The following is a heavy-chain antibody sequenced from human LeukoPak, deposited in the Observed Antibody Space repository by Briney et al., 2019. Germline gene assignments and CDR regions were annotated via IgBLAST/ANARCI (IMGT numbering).Heavy chain of an antibody. Sequence: GGSLRLSCAASGFTFSSYAMSWVRQAPGKGLEWVSSISGSGGSTYYADSVKGRFTISRDNSKNTLYLQMNSLRADDTAVYYCATLSGSYGDAFDIWGQGTMVTVSS. D-gene: IGHD1-26*01. CDR3: ATLSGSYGDAFDI. V-gene: IGHV3-23*01. J-gene: IGHJ3*02. CDR2: ISGSGGST. CDR1: GFTFSSYA.